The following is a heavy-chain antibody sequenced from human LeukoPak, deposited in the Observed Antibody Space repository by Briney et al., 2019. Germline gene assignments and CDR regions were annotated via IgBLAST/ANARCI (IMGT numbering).Heavy chain of an antibody. CDR2: INPHSGGT. D-gene: IGHD2-21*02. V-gene: IGHV1-2*02. Sequence: ASVKVSCKASGFTFTGYYIHWVRQAPGQGLEWMGYINPHSGGTNSPQKFQGRVTMTPDTSISATYMELSSLISDDTAMYYCVREGNELLSKNFDYWGQGTLVTVSS. J-gene: IGHJ4*02. CDR1: GFTFTGYY. CDR3: VREGNELLSKNFDY.